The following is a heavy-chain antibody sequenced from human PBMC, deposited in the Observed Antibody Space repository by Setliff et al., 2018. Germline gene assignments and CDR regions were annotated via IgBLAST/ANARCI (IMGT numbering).Heavy chain of an antibody. CDR2: INTNAGNP. Sequence: ASVKVSCKASGYTFTSYAMNWVRQAPGQGLEWMGWINTNAGNPTYAQGFTGRFVFSLDTSVSTAYLQISSLKAEDTAVYYCARGPTIVDWFFDLWGRGTLVTVSS. J-gene: IGHJ2*01. CDR1: GYTFTSYA. D-gene: IGHD3-22*01. V-gene: IGHV7-4-1*02. CDR3: ARGPTIVDWFFDL.